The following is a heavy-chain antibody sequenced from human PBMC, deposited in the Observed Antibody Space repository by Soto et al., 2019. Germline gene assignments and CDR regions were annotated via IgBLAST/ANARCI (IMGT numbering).Heavy chain of an antibody. J-gene: IGHJ5*02. Sequence: PGGSLRLSCAASGFTFSGYWMSWVRQAPGKGLEWVVNIKQDGSDKYYVDSVKGRFTISRDNAKNSLYLQMNSLRAEDTAVYYCARRRAPNWFDPWGRGTVVTVSS. CDR3: ARRRAPNWFDP. V-gene: IGHV3-7*01. CDR2: IKQDGSDK. CDR1: GFTFSGYW.